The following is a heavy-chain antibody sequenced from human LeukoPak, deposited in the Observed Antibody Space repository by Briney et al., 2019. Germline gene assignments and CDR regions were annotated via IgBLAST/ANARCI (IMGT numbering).Heavy chain of an antibody. V-gene: IGHV1-8*03. CDR3: ARDLGMAALGY. J-gene: IGHJ4*02. Sequence: VASVKVSCKASGYTFTSYDINWVRQATGQGLEWMGWMNPNSGNTGYAQKFQGRVTITADKSTSTAYMELSSLKPEDTAVYYCARDLGMAALGYWGQGTLVTVSS. CDR2: MNPNSGNT. CDR1: GYTFTSYD. D-gene: IGHD5-24*01.